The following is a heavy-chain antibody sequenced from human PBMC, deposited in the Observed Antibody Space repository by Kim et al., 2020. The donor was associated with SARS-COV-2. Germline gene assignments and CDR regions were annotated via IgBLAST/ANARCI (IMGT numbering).Heavy chain of an antibody. CDR2: IYHSGST. Sequence: SETLSLTCTVSGYSISSGYYWGWIRQPPGKGLEWIGSIYHSGSTYYNPSLKSRVTISVDTSKNQFSLKLSSVTAADTAVYYCASQGIAVAVAFDYWGQGTLVTVSS. CDR1: GYSISSGYY. CDR3: ASQGIAVAVAFDY. D-gene: IGHD6-19*01. J-gene: IGHJ4*02. V-gene: IGHV4-38-2*02.